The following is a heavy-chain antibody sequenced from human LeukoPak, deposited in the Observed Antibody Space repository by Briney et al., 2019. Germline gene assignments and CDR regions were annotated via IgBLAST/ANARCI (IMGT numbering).Heavy chain of an antibody. J-gene: IGHJ6*02. CDR2: ISYDGSNK. V-gene: IGHV3-30-3*01. Sequence: PGRSLRLSCAASGFTFSSYAMHWVRQAPGKGLEWVAVISYDGSNKYYADSVKGRFTISRDNSKNTLYLQMNSLRAEDTAVYYCARLAVAGPIYYYYGMDVWGQGTTVTVSS. D-gene: IGHD6-13*01. CDR3: ARLAVAGPIYYYYGMDV. CDR1: GFTFSSYA.